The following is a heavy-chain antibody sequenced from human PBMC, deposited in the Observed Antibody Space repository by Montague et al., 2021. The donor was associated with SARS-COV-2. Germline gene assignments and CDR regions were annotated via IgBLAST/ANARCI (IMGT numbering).Heavy chain of an antibody. CDR1: GGSFSGYY. CDR2: INHSGST. Sequence: SETRFLTCTVYGGSFSGYYWSWIRQPPGKGLEWIGEINHSGSTNXNPSLKSRVTISVDTSKNQFSLKLSSVTAADTAVYYCARGSWHIVVVTAIRDGYYGMDVWGQGTTVTVSS. V-gene: IGHV4-34*01. J-gene: IGHJ6*02. D-gene: IGHD2-21*02. CDR3: ARGSWHIVVVTAIRDGYYGMDV.